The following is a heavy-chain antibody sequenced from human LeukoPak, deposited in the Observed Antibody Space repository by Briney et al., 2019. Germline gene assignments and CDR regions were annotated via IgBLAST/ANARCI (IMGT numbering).Heavy chain of an antibody. J-gene: IGHJ5*02. CDR1: GFTISSYE. CDR2: ISGGDTTI. V-gene: IGHV3-48*03. Sequence: GGSLRLSCAASGFTISSYEMNLVRQAPGKGLEWVSYISGGDTTIYYADSVRGRFTISRDNAKNSLYLQMNSLRAEDTALYYCTRGTGGSAWGQGTLVTVSS. D-gene: IGHD2-15*01. CDR3: TRGTGGSA.